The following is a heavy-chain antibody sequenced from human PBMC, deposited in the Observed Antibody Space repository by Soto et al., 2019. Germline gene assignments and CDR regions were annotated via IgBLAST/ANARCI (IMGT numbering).Heavy chain of an antibody. CDR2: ISSSGSTI. D-gene: IGHD1-20*01. V-gene: IGHV3-11*01. Sequence: PGGSLRLSCAASGFTFSDYYMSWIRQAPGKGLEWVSYISSSGSTIYYADSVKGRFTISRDNAKNSLYLQMNSLRAEDTAVYYCARDQSENNWNDASFDYWGQGTLVTVSS. J-gene: IGHJ4*02. CDR1: GFTFSDYY. CDR3: ARDQSENNWNDASFDY.